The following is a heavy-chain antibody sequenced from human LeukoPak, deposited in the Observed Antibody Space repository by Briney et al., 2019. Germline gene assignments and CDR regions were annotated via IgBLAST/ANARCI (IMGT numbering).Heavy chain of an antibody. Sequence: GGSLRLSCAASGFTFSNYAMSWVRQAPGKGLEWVSGISGSGGYTYYADSVKGRFTISRDNSKNTPYLQMNSLRAENTAVYYCAKDLYCSSTSCYMDVWGKGTTVTVSS. CDR3: AKDLYCSSTSCYMDV. CDR2: ISGSGGYT. CDR1: GFTFSNYA. J-gene: IGHJ6*03. D-gene: IGHD2-2*01. V-gene: IGHV3-23*01.